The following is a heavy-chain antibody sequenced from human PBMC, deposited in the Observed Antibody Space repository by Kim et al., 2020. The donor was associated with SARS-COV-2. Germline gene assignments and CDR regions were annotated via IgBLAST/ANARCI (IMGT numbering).Heavy chain of an antibody. J-gene: IGHJ3*02. D-gene: IGHD3-16*01. CDR2: INTNTGNP. CDR3: FGYPGPEPNTAFDI. CDR1: GYTFTSYA. V-gene: IGHV7-4-1*02. Sequence: ASVKVSCKASGYTFTSYAMNWVRQAPGQGLEWMGWINTNTGNPTYAQGFTGRFVFSLDTSVSTAYLQISSLKAEDTAVYYCFGYPGPEPNTAFDIWGQGTMVTVSS.